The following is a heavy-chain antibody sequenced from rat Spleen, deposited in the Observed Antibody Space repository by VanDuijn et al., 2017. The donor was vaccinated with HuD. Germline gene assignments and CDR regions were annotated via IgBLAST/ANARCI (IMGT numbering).Heavy chain of an antibody. J-gene: IGHJ2*01. D-gene: IGHD2-1*01. CDR2: ISPGGGST. CDR1: GFTFNKFW. V-gene: IGHV5-31*01. CDR3: SRSTYDHFDY. Sequence: EVQLVESGGGLVQPGRSLKLSCVASGFTFNKFWMTWIRQAPTKGLEWVAYISPGGGSTYYRDSVKDRFTISRDNAKSTLSLQMDSLRSEDTATYYCSRSTYDHFDYWGQGVMVTVSS.